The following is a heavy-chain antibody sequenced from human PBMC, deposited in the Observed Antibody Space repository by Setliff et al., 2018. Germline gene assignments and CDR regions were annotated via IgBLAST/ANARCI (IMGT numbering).Heavy chain of an antibody. Sequence: GASVKVSCKTSGFVFTNYAITWARQAPGQGLEWMGWISPIYGYTNYAQKFQDRVTITADTSTGTAYMELRSLTSDDTAVYYCAREGVDTRSSTDYRYYMDVWGKGTTVTVSS. V-gene: IGHV1-18*01. J-gene: IGHJ6*03. CDR2: ISPIYGYT. CDR1: GFVFTNYA. D-gene: IGHD5-18*01. CDR3: AREGVDTRSSTDYRYYMDV.